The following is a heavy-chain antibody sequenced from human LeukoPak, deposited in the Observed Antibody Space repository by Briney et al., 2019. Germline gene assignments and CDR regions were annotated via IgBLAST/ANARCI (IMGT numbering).Heavy chain of an antibody. V-gene: IGHV3-23*01. CDR1: GFTFSSYA. Sequence: GGSLRLSCAASGFTFSSYAMSWVRQAPGKGLEWVSGISGSGGSTNYADSVKGRFTISRDNAKNTLYLQMNSLRVDDTAVYYCARRDSEGGLFDSWGQGTLVTVSS. CDR2: ISGSGGST. D-gene: IGHD3-16*01. J-gene: IGHJ4*02. CDR3: ARRDSEGGLFDS.